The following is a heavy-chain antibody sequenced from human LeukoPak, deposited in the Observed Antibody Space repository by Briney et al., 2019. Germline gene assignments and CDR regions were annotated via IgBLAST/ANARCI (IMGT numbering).Heavy chain of an antibody. V-gene: IGHV4-34*01. CDR3: ARDLFCGGSCYSYFDN. CDR2: INHSGST. D-gene: IGHD2-15*01. CDR1: GGSFSGYY. J-gene: IGHJ4*02. Sequence: SETLSLTCAVYGGSFSGYYWSWIRQPPGKGLEWIGEINHSGSTNYNPSLKSRATISVDKSKNQFSLKLSSVTAADTAVYYCARDLFCGGSCYSYFDNWGQGTLVTVSS.